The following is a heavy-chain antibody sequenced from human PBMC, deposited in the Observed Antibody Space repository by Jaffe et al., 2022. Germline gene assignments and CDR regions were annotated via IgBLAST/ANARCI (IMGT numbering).Heavy chain of an antibody. Sequence: QVQLQESGPGLVKPSQTLSLTCTVSGGSISSGSYYWSWIRQPAGKGLEWIGRIYTSGSTNYNPSLKSRVTISVDTSKNQFSLKLSSVTAADTAVYYCARDQGGLSSWYDVLRVPGWFDPWGQGTLVTVSS. CDR1: GGSISSGSYY. D-gene: IGHD6-13*01. CDR2: IYTSGST. J-gene: IGHJ5*02. V-gene: IGHV4-61*02. CDR3: ARDQGGLSSWYDVLRVPGWFDP.